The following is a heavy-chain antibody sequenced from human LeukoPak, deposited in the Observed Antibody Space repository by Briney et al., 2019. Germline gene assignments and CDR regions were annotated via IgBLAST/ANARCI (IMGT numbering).Heavy chain of an antibody. V-gene: IGHV3-21*01. J-gene: IGHJ4*02. CDR3: ARDRGPSRIAVAGTGFDH. Sequence: PGGSLRLSCAPSGFIFNSYSMNWVRQAPGKGLEWVSSISSSSSYIYYADSVKGRFTISRDNAKNSLYLQMNSLRAEDTAVYYCARDRGPSRIAVAGTGFDHWGQGTLVTVSS. CDR1: GFIFNSYS. D-gene: IGHD6-19*01. CDR2: ISSSSSYI.